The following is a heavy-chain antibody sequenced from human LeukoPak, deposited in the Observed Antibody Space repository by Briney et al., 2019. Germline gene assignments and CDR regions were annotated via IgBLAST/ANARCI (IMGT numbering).Heavy chain of an antibody. D-gene: IGHD6-19*01. V-gene: IGHV6-1*01. CDR1: GDNVSSNSAA. Sequence: SQTLSLTCAISGDNVSSNSAAWNWIRQSPSRGLEWQGRTYYRSKWYNDYAVSVKSRITINPDTSKNQFSLQLNSVTPEDTAVYYCARGGGIAVPFDCWGQGTLVTVSS. CDR2: TYYRSKWYN. CDR3: ARGGGIAVPFDC. J-gene: IGHJ4*02.